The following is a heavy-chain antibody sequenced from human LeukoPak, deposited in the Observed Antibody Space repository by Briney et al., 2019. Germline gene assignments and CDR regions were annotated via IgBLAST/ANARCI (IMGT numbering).Heavy chain of an antibody. CDR2: INWNGGST. CDR1: GFTFSSYS. V-gene: IGHV3-20*01. J-gene: IGHJ4*02. Sequence: PGGSLRLSCAASGFTFSSYSMNWVRQAPGKGLEWVSGINWNGGSTGYADSVKGRFTISRDNAKNSLYLQMNSLRAEDTALYHCARNKGSGWYYFDYWGQGTLVTVSS. D-gene: IGHD6-19*01. CDR3: ARNKGSGWYYFDY.